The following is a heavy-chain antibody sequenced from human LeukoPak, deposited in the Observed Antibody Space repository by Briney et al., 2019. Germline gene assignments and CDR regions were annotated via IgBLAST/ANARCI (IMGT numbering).Heavy chain of an antibody. CDR2: ISGSGGST. CDR3: AKMVDYYYYYGMDV. Sequence: GGSLRLSCAASGFTFSSYAMSWVRKAPGKGLELVSAISGSGGSTYYADSVKGRFTISRDNSKNTLYLQMNSLRAEDTAVYYCAKMVDYYYYYGMDVWGQGTTVTVSS. CDR1: GFTFSSYA. D-gene: IGHD3-10*01. V-gene: IGHV3-23*01. J-gene: IGHJ6*02.